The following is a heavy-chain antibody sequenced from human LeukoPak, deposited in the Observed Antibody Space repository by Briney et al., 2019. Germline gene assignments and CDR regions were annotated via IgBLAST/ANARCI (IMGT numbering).Heavy chain of an antibody. D-gene: IGHD6-13*01. V-gene: IGHV3-53*01. CDR1: GITVNTNY. J-gene: IGHJ4*02. Sequence: GGSLRLSCAASGITVNTNYMSWVRQAPGKGLEWVSIIYSGGATFYADSVKGRFTISRDNSKNTLYLQMNSLRAEDTAVYYCAKARSIAAADFDYWGQGTLVTVSS. CDR2: IYSGGAT. CDR3: AKARSIAAADFDY.